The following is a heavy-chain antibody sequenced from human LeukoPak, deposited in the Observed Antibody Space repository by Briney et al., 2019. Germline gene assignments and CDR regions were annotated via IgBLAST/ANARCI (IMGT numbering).Heavy chain of an antibody. CDR2: INPYRGDT. Sequence: GASVNVSCKASGYTFTAYYMHWVRQAPGQGLEWIGWINPYRGDTNYAQKFQGRVTMTRDTSISRGYMERSRLRSEDTAVYYCARGGLVVIPEIWGQGTLVTVTS. CDR1: GYTFTAYY. D-gene: IGHD2-8*02. V-gene: IGHV1-2*02. CDR3: ARGGLVVIPEI. J-gene: IGHJ4*02.